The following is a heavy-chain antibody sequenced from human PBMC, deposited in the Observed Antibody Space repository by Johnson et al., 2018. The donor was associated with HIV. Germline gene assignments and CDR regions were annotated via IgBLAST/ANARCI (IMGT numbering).Heavy chain of an antibody. D-gene: IGHD6-6*01. CDR1: GFGFSTYY. J-gene: IGHJ3*02. CDR3: ATLKGPRLHIAARRPDAFDI. CDR2: ISSSGSTI. V-gene: IGHV3-11*04. Sequence: QVQLVESGGGLVKPGGSLRLSCVTSGFGFSTYYMSWIRQAPGKGLECLSYISSSGSTIYYADSVKGRFTISRDNAKNSLYLQMNSLRAEDTAVYYCATLKGPRLHIAARRPDAFDIWGQGTMVTVSS.